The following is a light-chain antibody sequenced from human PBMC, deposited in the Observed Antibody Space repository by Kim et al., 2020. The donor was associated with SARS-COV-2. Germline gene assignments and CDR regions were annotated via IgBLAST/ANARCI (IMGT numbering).Light chain of an antibody. CDR2: YKSDSDK. V-gene: IGLV5-45*03. CDR1: SGINVGSYR. J-gene: IGLJ3*02. Sequence: QPVLTQPSSLSASPGASASLTCTLRSGINVGSYRIYWYQQKPGSPPQHLLRYKSDSDKQQGSGVPSRFSGSKDASANAGILLISGLQSEDEADYYCMIWYSSAWVFGGGTKLTVL. CDR3: MIWYSSAWV.